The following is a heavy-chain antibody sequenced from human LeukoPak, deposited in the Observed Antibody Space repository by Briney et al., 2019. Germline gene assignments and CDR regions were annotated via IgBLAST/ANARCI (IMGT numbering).Heavy chain of an antibody. CDR2: ISAYNGNT. CDR1: GYTFTSYG. J-gene: IGHJ4*02. V-gene: IGHV1-18*01. D-gene: IGHD4-23*01. Sequence: ASVKVSCKASGYTFTSYGISWVRQAPGQGLEWMGWISAYNGNTNYAQKLQGRVTMTTDTSTSTAYMELRSPRSDDTAVYYCARRDDYGGNLDCWGQGTLVTVSS. CDR3: ARRDDYGGNLDC.